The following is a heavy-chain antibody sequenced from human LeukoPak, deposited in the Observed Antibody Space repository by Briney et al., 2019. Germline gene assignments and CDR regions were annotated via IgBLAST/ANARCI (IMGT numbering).Heavy chain of an antibody. Sequence: SETLSLTCTVSGYSISSGYYWGWIRQPPGKGLEWIGSIYHSGSTYYNPSLKSRVTISVDTSKNQFSLKLSSVTAADTAVYYCARHPTRGYCGSTSCYGFDPWGQGTLVTVSS. CDR2: IYHSGST. V-gene: IGHV4-38-2*02. CDR1: GYSISSGYY. D-gene: IGHD2-2*01. J-gene: IGHJ5*02. CDR3: ARHPTRGYCGSTSCYGFDP.